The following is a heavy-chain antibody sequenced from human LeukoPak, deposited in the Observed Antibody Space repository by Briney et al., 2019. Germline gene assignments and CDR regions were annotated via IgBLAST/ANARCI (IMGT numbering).Heavy chain of an antibody. D-gene: IGHD1-26*01. J-gene: IGHJ3*02. Sequence: GGPLRLSCAASGFTFSSYAMSWVRQAPGKGLEWVSVIYSGGNTYYADSVKGRFTISRDNSKNTLYLQMNSLRAEDTALYYCTKDIGSWSGVDDAFDIWGQGTMVTVSS. CDR1: GFTFSSYA. CDR2: IYSGGNT. CDR3: TKDIGSWSGVDDAFDI. V-gene: IGHV3-23*03.